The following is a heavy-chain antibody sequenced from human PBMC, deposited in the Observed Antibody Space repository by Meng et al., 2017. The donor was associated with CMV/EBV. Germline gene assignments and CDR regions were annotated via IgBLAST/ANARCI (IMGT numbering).Heavy chain of an antibody. J-gene: IGHJ5*02. D-gene: IGHD3-22*01. CDR2: IYYSGST. CDR3: ARAYSDYYDSSGYYPNWFDP. V-gene: IGHV4-59*01. CDR1: GGSISSYH. Sequence: SETLSLTCTVSGGSISSYHWSWIRQPPGKGLEWIGYIYYSGSTNYNPSLKSRVTISVDTSKNQFSLKLSSVTAADTAVYYCARAYSDYYDSSGYYPNWFDPWGQGTLVTVSS.